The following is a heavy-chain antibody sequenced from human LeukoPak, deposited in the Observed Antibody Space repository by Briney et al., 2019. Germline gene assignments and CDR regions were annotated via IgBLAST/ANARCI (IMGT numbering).Heavy chain of an antibody. D-gene: IGHD6-6*01. J-gene: IGHJ5*02. Sequence: ASETLSLTCTVSGFSISSSSYYWGWIRQPPGKGLEWIGSIYYSGSTYYNPSLKSRVTISVDTSKNQFSLKLSSVTAADTAVYYCARDWVPYSSSPLGWFDPWGQGTLVTVSS. CDR3: ARDWVPYSSSPLGWFDP. CDR2: IYYSGST. CDR1: GFSISSSSYY. V-gene: IGHV4-39*07.